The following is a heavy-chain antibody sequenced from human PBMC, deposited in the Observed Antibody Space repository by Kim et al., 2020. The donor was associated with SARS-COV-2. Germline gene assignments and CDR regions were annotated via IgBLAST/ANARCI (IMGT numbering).Heavy chain of an antibody. CDR1: RGTFSSYA. V-gene: IGHV1-69*13. J-gene: IGHJ6*02. CDR2: IIPIFGTS. D-gene: IGHD2-8*01. Sequence: SVKVSCKASRGTFSSYAISWLRQAPGQALEWMGGIIPIFGTSNYAQKFQGRVTITADESQSTAYMEPSSLRSEDTAVYYCARPAYGSYMDYYYYGMDVWGQGTTVTVSS. CDR3: ARPAYGSYMDYYYYGMDV.